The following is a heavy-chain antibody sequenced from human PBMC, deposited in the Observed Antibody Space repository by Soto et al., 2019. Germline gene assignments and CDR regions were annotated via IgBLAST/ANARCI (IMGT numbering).Heavy chain of an antibody. J-gene: IGHJ5*02. CDR1: GGSFSGYY. CDR2: INHSGST. Sequence: SETLSLTCAVYGGSFSGYYWSWIRQPPGKGLEWIGEINHSGSTNYNPSLKSRVTISVDTSKNQFSLKLSSVTAADTAVYYCARGLARRPYYDYVWGSYRYVWFEPRGQGTLVTVSS. D-gene: IGHD3-16*02. CDR3: ARGLARRPYYDYVWGSYRYVWFEP. V-gene: IGHV4-34*01.